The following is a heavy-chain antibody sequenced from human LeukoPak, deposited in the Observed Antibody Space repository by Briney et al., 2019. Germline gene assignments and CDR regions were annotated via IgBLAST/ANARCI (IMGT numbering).Heavy chain of an antibody. CDR2: INPNSGGT. J-gene: IGHJ4*02. D-gene: IGHD3-22*01. CDR1: GYTFTGYY. V-gene: IGHV1-2*02. Sequence: ASVKVSCKASGYTFTGYYMHWVRQAPGQGLEWMGWINPNSGGTNYAQKFQDRVTMTRDTSISTAYMELSRLRSDDTAVYYCARVKYYDSSGYYYPDLDYWGQGTLVTVSS. CDR3: ARVKYYDSSGYYYPDLDY.